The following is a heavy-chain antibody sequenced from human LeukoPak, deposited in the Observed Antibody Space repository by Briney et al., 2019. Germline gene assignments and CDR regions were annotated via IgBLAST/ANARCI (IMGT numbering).Heavy chain of an antibody. CDR3: ARDPLGGAVADNWFDP. D-gene: IGHD3-16*01. Sequence: ASVKVSCKASGCTFTSDGISWVRQAPGQGLEWMGWISAYNGNTNYAQKLQGRVTMTTDTSTSTAYMELRSLRSDDTAVYYCARDPLGGAVADNWFDPWGQGTLVTVSS. J-gene: IGHJ5*02. CDR2: ISAYNGNT. CDR1: GCTFTSDG. V-gene: IGHV1-18*04.